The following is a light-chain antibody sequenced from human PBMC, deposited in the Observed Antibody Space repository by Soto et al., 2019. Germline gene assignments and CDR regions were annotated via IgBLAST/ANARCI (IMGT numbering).Light chain of an antibody. CDR1: QSISSW. J-gene: IGKJ4*01. CDR3: QQGDSFPFT. V-gene: IGKV1-12*01. CDR2: AAS. Sequence: DIQMTQSPSTLSASVGDRVTITCRASQSISSWLACYQQKPGKAPKLLISAASSLQSGVPRRFSGSGSGTDFTLIISSLQPEDFATYSCQQGDSFPFTFGGGTKVDIK.